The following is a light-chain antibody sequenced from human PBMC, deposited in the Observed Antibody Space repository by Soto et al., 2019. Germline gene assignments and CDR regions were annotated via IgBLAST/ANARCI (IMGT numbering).Light chain of an antibody. V-gene: IGLV2-23*01. J-gene: IGLJ1*01. CDR2: EGS. CDR3: CSYAGSSTFV. Sequence: QSALTQPASVSGSPGQSITISCTGTSSDVGSYNLVSWYQQHPGKAPKLMIYEGSKRPSGVSNRFSGSKSGNTASLRISGLQAEDEADYYCCSYAGSSTFVFGTGTKATVL. CDR1: SSDVGSYNL.